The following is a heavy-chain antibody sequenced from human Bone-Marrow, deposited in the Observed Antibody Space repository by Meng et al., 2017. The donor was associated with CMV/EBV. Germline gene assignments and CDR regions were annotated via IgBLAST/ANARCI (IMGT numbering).Heavy chain of an antibody. CDR1: GFTFSSYA. Sequence: GESPKISCAASGFTFSSYAMHWVRQAPGKGLEWVSSISSSSSYIYYADSVKGRFAISRDNAKNSLYLQMNSLRAEDTAVYYCARVYYGSGYYFDYWGQGTLVTVSS. CDR3: ARVYYGSGYYFDY. J-gene: IGHJ4*02. V-gene: IGHV3-21*01. CDR2: ISSSSSYI. D-gene: IGHD3-10*01.